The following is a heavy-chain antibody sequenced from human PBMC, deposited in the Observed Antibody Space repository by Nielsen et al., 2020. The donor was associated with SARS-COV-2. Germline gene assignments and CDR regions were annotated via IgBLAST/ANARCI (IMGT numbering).Heavy chain of an antibody. CDR1: GFSISAFE. Sequence: GESLRLSCTASGFSISAFEMNWVRQAPGKGLEWVSYIYNSGRPVFYGDSVQGRFTMSRDNARNSLYLQMNSLRVEDTAIYYCARDKEGVTGTAFDIWGQGTMVTVSS. V-gene: IGHV3-48*03. CDR3: ARDKEGVTGTAFDI. J-gene: IGHJ3*02. CDR2: IYNSGRPV. D-gene: IGHD1-20*01.